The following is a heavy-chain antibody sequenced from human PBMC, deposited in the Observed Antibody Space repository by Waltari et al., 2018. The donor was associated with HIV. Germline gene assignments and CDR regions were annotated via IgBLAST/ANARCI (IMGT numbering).Heavy chain of an antibody. J-gene: IGHJ3*02. CDR2: FIFEEGET. CDR3: ATPVRGALDI. CDR1: GYFLSKIS. Sequence: QVQLVQSGAEVRKPGASVKVSCKVSGYFLSKISLHWVRQAPGKGLEWMGGFIFEEGETIYAQKFQDRVTVTEDISTDRAYMEVRSLRSEDTAVYFCATPVRGALDIWGQGTMVIVSS. V-gene: IGHV1-24*01.